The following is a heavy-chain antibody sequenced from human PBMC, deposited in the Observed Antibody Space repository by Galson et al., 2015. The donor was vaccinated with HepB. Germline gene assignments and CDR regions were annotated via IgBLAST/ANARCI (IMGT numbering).Heavy chain of an antibody. J-gene: IGHJ4*02. CDR1: GYTFTSYY. V-gene: IGHV1-18*04. CDR3: ARGVPYSSSWYGDY. CDR2: ISAYNGNT. Sequence: SVKVSCKASGYTFTSYYMHWVRQAPGQGLEWMGWISAYNGNTNYAQKLQGRVTMTTDTSTSTAYMELRSLRSDDTAVYYCARGVPYSSSWYGDYWGQGTLVTVSS. D-gene: IGHD6-13*01.